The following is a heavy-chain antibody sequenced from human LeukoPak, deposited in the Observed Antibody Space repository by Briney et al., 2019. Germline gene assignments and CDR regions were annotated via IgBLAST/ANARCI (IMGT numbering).Heavy chain of an antibody. D-gene: IGHD3-10*01. V-gene: IGHV3-23*01. CDR3: AKDRGMGSYYGSGDFDY. Sequence: GSLRLSCAASGFTFSIYAMSWVRPAPGKGLEWVSAISGSGGSTYYADSVKGRFTISRDNSKNTLYLQMNSLRAEDTAVYYCAKDRGMGSYYGSGDFDYWGQGTLVTVSS. CDR2: ISGSGGST. J-gene: IGHJ4*02. CDR1: GFTFSIYA.